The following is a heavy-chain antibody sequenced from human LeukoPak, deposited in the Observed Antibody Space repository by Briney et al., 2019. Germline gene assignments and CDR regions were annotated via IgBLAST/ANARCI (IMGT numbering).Heavy chain of an antibody. Sequence: GESLKISCKGSGYSFTSYWIGWVRQMPGKGLEWMGIINPSGGSTSYAQKFQGRVTMTRDMSTSTVYMELSSLRSEDTAVYYCARDRYYYDSSGYEEAFDIWGQGTMVTVSS. J-gene: IGHJ3*02. CDR1: GYSFTSYW. V-gene: IGHV1-46*01. CDR2: INPSGGST. D-gene: IGHD3-22*01. CDR3: ARDRYYYDSSGYEEAFDI.